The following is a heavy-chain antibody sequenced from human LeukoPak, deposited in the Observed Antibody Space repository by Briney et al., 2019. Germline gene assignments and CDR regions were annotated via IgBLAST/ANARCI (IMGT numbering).Heavy chain of an antibody. Sequence: GGSLRLSCATSGFTFSDAWLTWVRQAPGKGLEWVGRIKSKTDGGTTDYAAPVKGRFTIPRDDSKNTLYLQMNSLKTEDTAVYYCTTLGLVMEDDAFDIWGQGTMVTVSS. CDR2: IKSKTDGGTT. J-gene: IGHJ3*02. CDR1: GFTFSDAW. V-gene: IGHV3-15*01. D-gene: IGHD2-8*01. CDR3: TTLGLVMEDDAFDI.